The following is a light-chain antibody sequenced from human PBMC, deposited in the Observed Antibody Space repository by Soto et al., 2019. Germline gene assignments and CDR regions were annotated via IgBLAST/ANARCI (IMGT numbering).Light chain of an antibody. V-gene: IGKV1-5*01. J-gene: IGKJ1*01. CDR2: DVS. CDR3: PQYNTLWA. Sequence: EIQRPQSRYTASAHVGESVTSTRRASQSFSRWLAWYQQKPGKPPNLLIYDVSRLESGVPSRFSGSNSGTDFTLTIRRLKPEEVATYYCPQYNTLWAFGQGPTRDI. CDR1: QSFSRW.